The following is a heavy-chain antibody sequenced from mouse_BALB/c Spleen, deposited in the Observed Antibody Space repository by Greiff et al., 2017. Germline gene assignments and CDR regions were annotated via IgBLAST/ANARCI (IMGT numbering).Heavy chain of an antibody. J-gene: IGHJ2*01. CDR3: TRGLYYVD. D-gene: IGHD1-1*01. CDR1: GYTFTSYY. CDR2: INPSNGGT. V-gene: IGHV1S81*02. Sequence: VKLQESGAELVKPGASVKLSCKASGYTFTSYYMYWVKQRPGQGLEWIGEINPSNGGTNFNEKFKSKATLTVDKSSSTAYMQLSSLTSEDSAVYYCTRGLYYVDWGQGTTLTVSS.